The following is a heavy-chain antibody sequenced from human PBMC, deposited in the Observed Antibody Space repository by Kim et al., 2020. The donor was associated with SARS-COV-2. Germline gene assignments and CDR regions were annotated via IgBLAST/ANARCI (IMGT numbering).Heavy chain of an antibody. J-gene: IGHJ4*02. CDR2: INTNTGNP. CDR3: ARDLSEGYCSSTSCYMEPNFDY. V-gene: IGHV7-4-1*02. CDR1: GYTFTSYA. D-gene: IGHD2-2*02. Sequence: ASVKVSCKASGYTFTSYAMNWVRQAPGQGLEWMGWINTNTGNPTYAQGFTGRFVFSLDTSVSTAYLQISSLKAEDTAVYYCARDLSEGYCSSTSCYMEPNFDYWGQGTLVTVSS.